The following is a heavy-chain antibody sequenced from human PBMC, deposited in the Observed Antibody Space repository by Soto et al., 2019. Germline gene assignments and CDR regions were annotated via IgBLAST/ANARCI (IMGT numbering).Heavy chain of an antibody. V-gene: IGHV1-3*01. CDR2: INAGNGNT. CDR1: GYTFTSYA. J-gene: IGHJ4*02. D-gene: IGHD2-2*01. CDR3: ARGVRYCSSTSCDDY. Sequence: QVQLVRSGAEVKKPGASVKVSCKASGYTFTSYAMHWVRQAPGQRLEWMGWINAGNGNTKYSQKFQGRVTITRDTSASTAYMELSSLRSEDTAVYYCARGVRYCSSTSCDDYWGQGTLVTVSS.